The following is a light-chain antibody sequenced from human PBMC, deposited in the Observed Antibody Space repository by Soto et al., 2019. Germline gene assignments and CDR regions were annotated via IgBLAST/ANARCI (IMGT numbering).Light chain of an antibody. CDR2: DAS. CDR3: LQYNAYSWT. J-gene: IGKJ1*01. Sequence: DIQMTQSPSTLSAAVGDRVTITCRASQSISTWLAWYQQKPGKAPKLLIYDASSFESGVPLRFSGSGAGTEFTLTISSLQPDDFATYYCLQYNAYSWTFGQGTKLDIK. CDR1: QSISTW. V-gene: IGKV1-5*01.